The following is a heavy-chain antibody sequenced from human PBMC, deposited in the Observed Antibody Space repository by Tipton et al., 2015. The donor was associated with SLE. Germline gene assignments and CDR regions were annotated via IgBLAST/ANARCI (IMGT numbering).Heavy chain of an antibody. Sequence: GLVKPSETLSLTCKVSGGSISRYYWSRIRQPPGKGLEWIGYIYYSGGTNYNPTLKSRVTISIDASRKQFSLKLTSVTAADTAIYYCARLLGTTLTTGDWFDPWGQGILVTVST. CDR1: GGSISRYY. CDR2: IYYSGGT. J-gene: IGHJ5*02. V-gene: IGHV4-59*08. D-gene: IGHD3-9*01. CDR3: ARLLGTTLTTGDWFDP.